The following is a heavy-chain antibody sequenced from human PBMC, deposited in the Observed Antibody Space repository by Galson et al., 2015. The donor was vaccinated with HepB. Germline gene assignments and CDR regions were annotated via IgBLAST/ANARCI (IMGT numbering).Heavy chain of an antibody. D-gene: IGHD3-9*01. CDR2: IWYEGSNK. Sequence: SLRLSCAASGFTFSTYGIHWVRQAPGKGLEWVAVIWYEGSNKYYADSVKGRFTISRDNSKNTLYLQMTSLRAEDTAVYFCVRGNTGYGNFDYWGQGALVTVSS. J-gene: IGHJ4*02. CDR1: GFTFSTYG. V-gene: IGHV3-33*01. CDR3: VRGNTGYGNFDY.